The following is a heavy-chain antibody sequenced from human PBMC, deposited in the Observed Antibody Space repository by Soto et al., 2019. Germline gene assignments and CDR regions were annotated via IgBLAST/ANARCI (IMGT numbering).Heavy chain of an antibody. J-gene: IGHJ4*02. CDR3: ARRSRDGDGTFDH. D-gene: IGHD1-26*01. CDR1: GYTFTSYA. CDR2: INAANGNT. V-gene: IGHV1-3*01. Sequence: ASVKVSCKASGYTFTSYAFHWVRQAPGQGLEWMGRINAANGNTEYSQKFQGRVTITRDTSASTAYMEVSSLKYEDTAVYYCARRSRDGDGTFDHWGQGTLVTVSS.